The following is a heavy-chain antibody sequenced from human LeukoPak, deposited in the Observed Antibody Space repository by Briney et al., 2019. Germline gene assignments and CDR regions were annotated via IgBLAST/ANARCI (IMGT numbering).Heavy chain of an antibody. V-gene: IGHV4-39*01. Sequence: KTSETLSLTCTVSGVSIISSNYYWGWLRQPPGKGLQWIASVFYTGTTRHNPSLKSRVTISVDTSKNEFSLSLSSVTAEDTAMYYCARRLGSSADGILKYYFDYWGQGTLVTVSS. CDR2: VFYTGTT. CDR3: ARRLGSSADGILKYYFDY. CDR1: GVSIISSNYY. D-gene: IGHD6-13*01. J-gene: IGHJ4*02.